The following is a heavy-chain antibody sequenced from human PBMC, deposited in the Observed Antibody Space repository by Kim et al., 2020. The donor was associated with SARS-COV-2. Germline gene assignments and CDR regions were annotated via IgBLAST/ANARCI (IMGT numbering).Heavy chain of an antibody. D-gene: IGHD3-10*01. J-gene: IGHJ3*02. V-gene: IGHV3-48*02. Sequence: SSSSTIYYADSVKGRFTISRDNAKNSLYLQMNSLRDEDTAVYYCHAGVRIWGQGTMVTVSS. CDR2: SSSSTI. CDR3: HAGVRI.